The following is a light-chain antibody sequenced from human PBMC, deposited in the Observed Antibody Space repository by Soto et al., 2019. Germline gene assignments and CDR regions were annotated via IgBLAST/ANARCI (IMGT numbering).Light chain of an antibody. CDR2: GNS. CDR1: SSNIGAGYA. Sequence: QAVVTQPPSVSGAPGQRVTISCTESSSNIGAGYAVHWYQQLPGTAPKLLIYGNSNRPSGVPDRFSGSKSGTSASLAITGLQAEDEADYYCQSYDSSLSGWVFGGGTKLTVL. V-gene: IGLV1-40*01. J-gene: IGLJ3*02. CDR3: QSYDSSLSGWV.